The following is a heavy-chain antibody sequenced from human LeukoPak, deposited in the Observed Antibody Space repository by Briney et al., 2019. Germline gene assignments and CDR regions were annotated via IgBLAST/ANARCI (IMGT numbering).Heavy chain of an antibody. CDR3: ARDGSLDF. CDR2: FDPEDGET. D-gene: IGHD1-26*01. CDR1: GYTLTELS. V-gene: IGHV1-24*01. J-gene: IGHJ4*02. Sequence: ASVKVSCKVSGYTLTELSMHWVRQAPGKGLEWMGGFDPEDGETIYAQKFQGRVTMTRDTSISTAYMELSSLRSDDTAVYYCARDGSLDFWGQGTLVTVSS.